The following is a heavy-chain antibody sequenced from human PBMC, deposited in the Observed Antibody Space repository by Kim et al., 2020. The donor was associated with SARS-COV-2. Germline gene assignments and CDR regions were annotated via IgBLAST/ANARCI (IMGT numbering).Heavy chain of an antibody. V-gene: IGHV3-21*01. D-gene: IGHD3-10*01. J-gene: IGHJ4*02. Sequence: DSVKGRFTIARDNAKNSLYLQMSSVRAEDTAVYYCAREEDYYGSGTPFDYWGQGTLVTVSS. CDR3: AREEDYYGSGTPFDY.